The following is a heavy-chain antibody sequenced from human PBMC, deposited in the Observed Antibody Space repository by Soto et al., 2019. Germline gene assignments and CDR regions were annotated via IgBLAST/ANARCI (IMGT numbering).Heavy chain of an antibody. CDR2: MNPNSGNT. D-gene: IGHD2-2*01. CDR3: ARGIEEILLGPADNPYLHSFPTQRTFDL. J-gene: IGHJ2*01. CDR1: GYTFTSYD. V-gene: IGHV1-8*01. Sequence: ASVKVSCKASGYTFTSYDINWVRQATGQGLEWMGWMNPNSGNTGYAQKFQGRVTMTRNTSISTAYMELSSLRSEDTAVYYCARGIEEILLGPADNPYLHSFPTQRTFDL.